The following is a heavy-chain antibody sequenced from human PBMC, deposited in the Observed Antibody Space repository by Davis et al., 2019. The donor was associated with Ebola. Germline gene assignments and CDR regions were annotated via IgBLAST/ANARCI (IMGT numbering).Heavy chain of an antibody. Sequence: ASVKVSCKTSGYTFTNYDINWVRQATGQGLEWMGWMNPNSGNTGYAQKFQGRITMTRNISISTAYMELSSLRSDDTAVYYCARRVGARSGFDSWGQGSLVTVSS. V-gene: IGHV1-8*01. J-gene: IGHJ4*02. D-gene: IGHD1-26*01. CDR3: ARRVGARSGFDS. CDR1: GYTFTNYD. CDR2: MNPNSGNT.